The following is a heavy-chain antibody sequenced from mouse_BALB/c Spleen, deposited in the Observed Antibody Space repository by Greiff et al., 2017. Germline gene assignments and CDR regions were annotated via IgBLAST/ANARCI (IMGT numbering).Heavy chain of an antibody. Sequence: EVKVVESGGGLVKPGGSLKLSCAASGFTFSSYAMSWVRQTPEKRLEWVASISSGGSTYYPDSVKGRFTISRDNARNILYLQMSSLRSEDTAMYYCARGDYGYVNYAMDYWGQGTSVTVSS. CDR1: GFTFSSYA. CDR3: ARGDYGYVNYAMDY. J-gene: IGHJ4*01. V-gene: IGHV5-6-5*01. D-gene: IGHD1-2*01. CDR2: ISSGGST.